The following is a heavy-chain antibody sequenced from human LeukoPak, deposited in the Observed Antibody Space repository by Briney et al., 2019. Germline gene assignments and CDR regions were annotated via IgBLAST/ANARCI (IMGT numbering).Heavy chain of an antibody. CDR1: GYTFTGYY. D-gene: IGHD3-3*01. CDR3: ARAARITIFGVVNEPKYYFDY. J-gene: IGHJ4*02. Sequence: ASVKVSCKASGYTFTGYYMHWVRQAPGQGLEWMGWINPNSGGTNYAQKFQGRVTMTRDTSISTAYMELSRLRSDDTAVYYCARAARITIFGVVNEPKYYFDYWGQGTLVTVSS. V-gene: IGHV1-2*02. CDR2: INPNSGGT.